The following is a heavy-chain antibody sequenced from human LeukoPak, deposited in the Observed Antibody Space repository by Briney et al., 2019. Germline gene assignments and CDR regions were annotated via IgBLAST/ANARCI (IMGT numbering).Heavy chain of an antibody. CDR2: INSDGSEG. Sequence: GGSLRLSCAVSGFTFSGFWMSWSRQAPGKGLEWVASINSDGSEGYYADVVEGRFTISRDNAKNSLYLQINSLRAEDTAVYYCARCLWFGELPPDYWGQGTLVTVSS. J-gene: IGHJ4*02. V-gene: IGHV3-7*03. CDR1: GFTFSGFW. CDR3: ARCLWFGELPPDY. D-gene: IGHD3-10*01.